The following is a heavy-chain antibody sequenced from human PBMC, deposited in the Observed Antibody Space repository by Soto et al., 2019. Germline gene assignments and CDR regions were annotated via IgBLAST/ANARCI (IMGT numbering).Heavy chain of an antibody. Sequence: EVQLLESGGGLVQPGGSLRLSCEASGFTFSSYAMRWVGQAPVKGLEWVSAISGSGGSTYYADSVKGRFTISRDNSKNTLYLQMNSLRAEDTAVYYCARRGSGSYYDYWGQGTLVTVSS. J-gene: IGHJ4*02. CDR1: GFTFSSYA. V-gene: IGHV3-23*01. CDR3: ARRGSGSYYDY. CDR2: ISGSGGST. D-gene: IGHD1-26*01.